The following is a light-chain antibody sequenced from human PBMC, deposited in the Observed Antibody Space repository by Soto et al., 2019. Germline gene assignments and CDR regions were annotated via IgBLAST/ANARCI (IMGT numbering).Light chain of an antibody. CDR2: AAS. V-gene: IGKV1-27*01. CDR1: QGISNY. CDR3: QKYNRAPFT. J-gene: IGKJ3*01. Sequence: DIQMTQSPSSLSASVGDRVTITCRASQGISNYLAWYQQKPGKVPKLLIYAASTLQSGVPSRFSVSGSVTDFTLTISSLQPVDGATYYCQKYNRAPFTFGPGTKVDIK.